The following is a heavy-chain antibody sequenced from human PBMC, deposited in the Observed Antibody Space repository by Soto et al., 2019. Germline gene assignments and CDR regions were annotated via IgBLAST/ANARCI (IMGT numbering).Heavy chain of an antibody. CDR1: GFTFSDSA. D-gene: IGHD2-2*01. J-gene: IGHJ6*02. Sequence: EVQLVESGGGLVQPGGSLKLSCAASGFTFSDSAMHWVRQASGKGLEWVGRIRSKANSYATAYAASVKGRFTISRDDSKNTEYLQMNSLKTEDTAVYYCTRQLGYCTGTSCYPAGYYYGMDVWGQGTTVTVSS. CDR3: TRQLGYCTGTSCYPAGYYYGMDV. CDR2: IRSKANSYAT. V-gene: IGHV3-73*02.